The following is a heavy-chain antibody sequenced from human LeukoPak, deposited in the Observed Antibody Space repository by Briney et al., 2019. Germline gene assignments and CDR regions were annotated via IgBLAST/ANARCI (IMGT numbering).Heavy chain of an antibody. V-gene: IGHV3-30*02. J-gene: IGHJ1*01. Sequence: PGGSLRLSCVVSGFTFSSHWMSWVRQAPGKGLEWVAFIRSNGINTYYADSMKGRFTISRDNSKSTLYLQMSSLRPDDTGVYYCAKDLGPEGASAGEYFQHWGQGTLVTVSS. CDR1: GFTFSSHW. D-gene: IGHD1-26*01. CDR2: IRSNGINT. CDR3: AKDLGPEGASAGEYFQH.